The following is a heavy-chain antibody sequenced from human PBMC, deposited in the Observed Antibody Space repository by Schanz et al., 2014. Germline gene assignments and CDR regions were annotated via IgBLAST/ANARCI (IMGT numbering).Heavy chain of an antibody. CDR1: GYTFTVYY. Sequence: QVQLVQSGAEVKKPVASVKVSCKASGYTFTVYYMHWVRQAPGQGLEWLGWINPNSGATSSAQKFQGRVTMTRDTSSSTVYMQLSSMPSDDTAIYYCARVTTGYDSWGQGTLVTVSS. CDR3: ARVTTGYDS. CDR2: INPNSGAT. V-gene: IGHV1-2*02. D-gene: IGHD5-12*01. J-gene: IGHJ4*02.